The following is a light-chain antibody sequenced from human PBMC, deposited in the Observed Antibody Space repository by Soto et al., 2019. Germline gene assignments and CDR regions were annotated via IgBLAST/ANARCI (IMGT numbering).Light chain of an antibody. CDR3: GSWDISLSAYV. CDR1: SSNIWGNS. J-gene: IGLJ1*01. Sequence: QSALTQRPSVSPAPGQKVTISCSGSSSNIWGNSVSWYQQLPGPAPKLLIYDDNKRPSALPARFSCSKSGTSATPGITVFQTGDEADYYCGSWDISLSAYVFGTGTKVTVL. CDR2: DDN. V-gene: IGLV1-51*01.